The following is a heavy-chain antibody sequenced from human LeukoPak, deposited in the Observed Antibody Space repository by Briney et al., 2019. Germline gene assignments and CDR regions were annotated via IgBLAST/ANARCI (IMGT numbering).Heavy chain of an antibody. J-gene: IGHJ4*02. CDR1: GFTVSSNY. CDR3: AKRGPKSMYYFDY. Sequence: GGSLRLSCAASGFTVSSNYMSWVRQAPGKGLEWVSVIYSGGSTYYADSVKGRFTISRDTSKNTLYLQMNSLRAEDTAVYYCAKRGPKSMYYFDYWGQGTLVTVSS. CDR2: IYSGGST. V-gene: IGHV3-53*01. D-gene: IGHD6-6*01.